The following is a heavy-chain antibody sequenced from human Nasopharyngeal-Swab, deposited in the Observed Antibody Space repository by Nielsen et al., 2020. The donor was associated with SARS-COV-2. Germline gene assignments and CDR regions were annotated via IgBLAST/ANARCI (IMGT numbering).Heavy chain of an antibody. J-gene: IGHJ5*02. CDR2: ISGSGGST. Sequence: GESLKISCAASGFTFSSYAMSWVRQAPGKGLEWVSAISGSGGSTYYADSVKGRLTISRDNSKNTLYLQMNSLRAEDTAVYYCAKDTSYDFWSGYYTPMGNWFDPWGQGTLVTVSS. D-gene: IGHD3-3*01. CDR3: AKDTSYDFWSGYYTPMGNWFDP. CDR1: GFTFSSYA. V-gene: IGHV3-23*01.